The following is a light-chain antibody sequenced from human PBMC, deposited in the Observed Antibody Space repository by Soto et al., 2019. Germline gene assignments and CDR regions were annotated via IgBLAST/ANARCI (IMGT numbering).Light chain of an antibody. CDR3: CSYAGSSTVV. V-gene: IGLV2-23*01. J-gene: IGLJ2*01. CDR1: SSDVGTYNL. CDR2: EGS. Sequence: QSALTQPASVSGAPGQSITISCTGTSSDVGTYNLVSWYQQHPGKAPKLMIYEGSNRPSGVSHRFSGSKSGNTASLTISGLQAEDDADYYCCSYAGSSTVVFGGGTKLTVL.